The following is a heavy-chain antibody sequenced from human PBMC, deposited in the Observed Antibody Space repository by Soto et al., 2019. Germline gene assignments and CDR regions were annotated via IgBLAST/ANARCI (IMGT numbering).Heavy chain of an antibody. Sequence: EVQLVESGGGLVQPGGSLRLSCAASGFTFSDHYMDWVRQAPGKGLEWVGRTRNKLNIYTTEYAASVEGRFTISRDDSKNSLYLQMNSLKTEDTAVYYCAQPAYFDALDICGQGTIVTVSS. CDR2: TRNKLNIYTT. J-gene: IGHJ3*02. D-gene: IGHD1-26*01. V-gene: IGHV3-72*01. CDR1: GFTFSDHY. CDR3: AQPAYFDALDI.